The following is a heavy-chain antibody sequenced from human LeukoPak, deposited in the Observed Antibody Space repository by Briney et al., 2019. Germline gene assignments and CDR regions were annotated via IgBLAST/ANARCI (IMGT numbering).Heavy chain of an antibody. J-gene: IGHJ4*02. CDR3: ARVAGESQDDY. Sequence: SVKVSCKASGGTYSSYAISWVRQAPGQGLEWMGRIIPILGIANYAQKFQGRVTITADKSTSTAYMELSSLRSEDTAVYYCARVAGESQDDYWGQGTLVTVSS. V-gene: IGHV1-69*04. CDR2: IIPILGIA. CDR1: GGTYSSYA. D-gene: IGHD4-17*01.